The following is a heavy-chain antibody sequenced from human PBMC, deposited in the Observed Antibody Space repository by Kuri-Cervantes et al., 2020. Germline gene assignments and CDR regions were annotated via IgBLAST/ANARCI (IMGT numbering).Heavy chain of an antibody. D-gene: IGHD3-3*01. J-gene: IGHJ6*03. V-gene: IGHV3-7*03. CDR3: TRGGYDFWSGYSHYYYMDV. CDR2: IKQDGSEK. CDR1: GFTFSSYW. Sequence: ESLKISCAASGFTFSSYWMSWVRQAPGKGLEWVANIKQDGSEKYYVDSVKCRFTTSRDNAKNSLYLQMNSLRAEDTAVYYCTRGGYDFWSGYSHYYYMDVWGKGTTVTVSS.